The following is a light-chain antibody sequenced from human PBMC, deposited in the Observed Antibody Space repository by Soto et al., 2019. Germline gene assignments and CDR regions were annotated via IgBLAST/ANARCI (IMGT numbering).Light chain of an antibody. V-gene: IGLV2-14*03. CDR2: EVS. CDR3: AAWDDSLNGWV. CDR1: SSDVGGYNY. J-gene: IGLJ3*02. Sequence: QSALTQPASVSGSPGQSITISCTGTSSDVGGYNYVSWFQQHPGKAPKLKIYEVSNRPSGVSNRFSGSKSGYTASLTISGLQSEDEADYYCAAWDDSLNGWVFGGGTKLTVL.